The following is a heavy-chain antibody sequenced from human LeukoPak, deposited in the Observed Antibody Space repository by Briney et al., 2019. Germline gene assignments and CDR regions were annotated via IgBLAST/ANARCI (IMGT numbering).Heavy chain of an antibody. CDR1: GFTVSSNY. CDR3: ASITMVRGKSMD. D-gene: IGHD3-10*01. Sequence: GGSLRLSCAASGFTVSSNYMSWVRQAPGKGLEWVSVIYSGGSTYYADSVKGRFTISRDNAKNSLYLQMNSLRAEDTAVYYCASITMVRGKSMDWGQGTLVTVSS. J-gene: IGHJ4*02. V-gene: IGHV3-66*01. CDR2: IYSGGST.